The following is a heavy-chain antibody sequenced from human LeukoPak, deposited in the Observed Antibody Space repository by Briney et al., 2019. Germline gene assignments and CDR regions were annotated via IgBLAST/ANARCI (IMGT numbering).Heavy chain of an antibody. J-gene: IGHJ4*02. CDR1: GFTVSSNY. V-gene: IGHV3-53*01. Sequence: GGSLRLSCAASGFTVSSNYMSWVRQAPGKGLEWVSVIYSGGSTYYADSVKGRFTISRDNSTNTLYLQMNSLRAEDTAVYYCARSIAAAGKALYYWGQGTLVTVSS. D-gene: IGHD6-13*01. CDR2: IYSGGST. CDR3: ARSIAAAGKALYY.